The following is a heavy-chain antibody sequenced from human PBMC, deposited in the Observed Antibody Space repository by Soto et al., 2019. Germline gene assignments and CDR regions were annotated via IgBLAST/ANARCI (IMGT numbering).Heavy chain of an antibody. J-gene: IGHJ4*02. CDR2: ISGSGFKK. CDR3: AKVFSPEGGNYFDY. V-gene: IGHV3-23*01. Sequence: PGGSLRLSCAASGFIFENFGMSWVRQAPGKGLEWISSISGSGFKKYYADSVKGRFTISRDNDKNTAYLEMNSLRAEDTAVYYCAKVFSPEGGNYFDYWGQGTLVTSPQ. CDR1: GFIFENFG.